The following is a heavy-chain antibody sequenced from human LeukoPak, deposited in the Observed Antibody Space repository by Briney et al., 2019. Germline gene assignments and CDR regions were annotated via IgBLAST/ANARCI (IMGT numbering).Heavy chain of an antibody. V-gene: IGHV3-66*02. Sequence: PGGSLRLSCAASGFTVSSSYMSWVRQAPGKGLDWVSIIYSGDSANYADSVKGRFTISRDNSKNTLYLQMNSLRAEDTAVYYCADNYYGSGSYYWGQGTLVTVSS. CDR2: IYSGDSA. J-gene: IGHJ4*02. D-gene: IGHD3-10*01. CDR3: ADNYYGSGSYY. CDR1: GFTVSSSY.